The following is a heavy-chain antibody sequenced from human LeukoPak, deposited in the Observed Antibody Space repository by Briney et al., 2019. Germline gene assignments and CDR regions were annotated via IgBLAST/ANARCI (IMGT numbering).Heavy chain of an antibody. V-gene: IGHV3-23*01. CDR3: ARGNGLLWFGELLYPPYYYGMDV. CDR1: GFTFSSYA. J-gene: IGHJ6*02. D-gene: IGHD3-10*01. CDR2: ISGSGGST. Sequence: PGGSLRLSCAASGFTFSSYAMSWVRQAPGKGLEWVSAISGSGGSTYYADSVKGRFTISRDNAKNSLYLQMNSLRAADTAVYYCARGNGLLWFGELLYPPYYYGMDVWGQGTTVTVSS.